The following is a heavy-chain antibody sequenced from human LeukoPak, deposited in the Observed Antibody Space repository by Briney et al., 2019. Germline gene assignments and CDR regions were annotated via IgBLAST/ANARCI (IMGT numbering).Heavy chain of an antibody. Sequence: SGGSLRLSCVASGFTLRNYGMSWVRQAPGKGLQWVSAISGSGGSTYYADSVKGRFTISRDNSKNTLYLQMNSLRAEDTAVYYCAKDRSIVGATYFDYWGQGTLVTVSS. D-gene: IGHD1-26*01. CDR3: AKDRSIVGATYFDY. V-gene: IGHV3-23*01. CDR2: ISGSGGST. J-gene: IGHJ4*02. CDR1: GFTLRNYG.